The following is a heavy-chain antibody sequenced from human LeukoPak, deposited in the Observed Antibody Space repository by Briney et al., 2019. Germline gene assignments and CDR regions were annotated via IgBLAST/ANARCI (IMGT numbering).Heavy chain of an antibody. V-gene: IGHV3-53*01. D-gene: IGHD1-14*01. J-gene: IGHJ4*02. CDR3: ARGVEPLAANTLAY. CDR1: GFTVITND. CDR2: LYSDGNT. Sequence: GGSLRLSCAASGFTVITNDMAWVRQAPGKGLEWVSVLYSDGNTKYADSVQGGFTISRDNSKNTLYLEMNSLSPDDTAVYYCARGVEPLAANTLAYWGQGTLVTVSS.